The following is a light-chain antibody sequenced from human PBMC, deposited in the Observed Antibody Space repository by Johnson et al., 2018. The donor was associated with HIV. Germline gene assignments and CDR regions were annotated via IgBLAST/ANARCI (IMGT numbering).Light chain of an antibody. V-gene: IGLV1-44*01. CDR3: AAWDDSLNGSYV. J-gene: IGLJ1*01. Sequence: QSVLTQPPSASGTPGQRITISCSGSSSNIGSNPVNWYQQFPGTAPKVLIYSNNQRPSGVPDRFSGSKSGTSASLAIGGLQSEDEADYYCAAWDDSLNGSYVFGTGTKVTVL. CDR1: SSNIGSNP. CDR2: SNN.